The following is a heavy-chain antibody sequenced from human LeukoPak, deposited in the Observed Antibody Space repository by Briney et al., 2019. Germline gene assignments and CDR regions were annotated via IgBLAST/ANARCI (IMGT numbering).Heavy chain of an antibody. Sequence: SQTLSLTRTVSGGSISSGSYYRSWIRQPAGKGLERIGRIYTSGSTNYNPSLKSRVTVSVDTSKNQFSLKLSSVTAADTAVYYCAREGYYDSSGYTLFDYWGQGTLVTVSS. D-gene: IGHD3-22*01. CDR2: IYTSGST. J-gene: IGHJ4*02. CDR3: AREGYYDSSGYTLFDY. V-gene: IGHV4-61*02. CDR1: GGSISSGSYY.